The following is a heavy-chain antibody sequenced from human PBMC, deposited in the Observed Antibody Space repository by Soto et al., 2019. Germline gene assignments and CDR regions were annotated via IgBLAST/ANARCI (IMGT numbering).Heavy chain of an antibody. V-gene: IGHV1-18*04. CDR3: ARFNPHNNWFDP. CDR2: ISAYNGNT. D-gene: IGHD2-21*01. J-gene: IGHJ5*02. CDR1: GYTFTSYG. Sequence: ASVKVSCKASGYTFTSYGISWVRQAPGQGLEWMGWISAYNGNTNYAQKLQGRVTMTTDTSTSTAYMELRSLRSDDTAVYYCARFNPHNNWFDPWGQGALVTVSS.